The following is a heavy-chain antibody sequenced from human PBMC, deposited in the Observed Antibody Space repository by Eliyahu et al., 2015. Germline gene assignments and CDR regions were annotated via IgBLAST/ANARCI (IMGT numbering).Heavy chain of an antibody. J-gene: IGHJ4*02. V-gene: IGHV1-18*04. CDR2: LSVYDGNT. CDR1: GXTFXSYG. D-gene: IGHD3-3*01. CDR3: ARDTSNFWSTYATDH. Sequence: QVQLVQSGAEVKKPGASVKVXCQASGXTFXSYGVSWVRQAPGQGLEWMGWLSVYDGNTNYAQNLQGRVTLTTDTSTSTAYMELRSLRSDDTAVYYCARDTSNFWSTYATDHWGQGTLVTVSS.